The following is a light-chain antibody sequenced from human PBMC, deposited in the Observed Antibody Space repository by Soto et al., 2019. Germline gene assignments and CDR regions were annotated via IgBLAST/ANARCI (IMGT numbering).Light chain of an antibody. V-gene: IGKV1-39*01. CDR3: QQSDSTLWT. J-gene: IGKJ1*01. CDR1: QSISNY. CDR2: AAS. Sequence: DIQMTQSPSSLSASVGDRVTITCRASQSISNYLNWYQQKPGKAPKLLIYAASNLQSGVPSRFSGSGSGTDFPLTISSLQREDFATYYCQQSDSTLWTFGQGTKVEIK.